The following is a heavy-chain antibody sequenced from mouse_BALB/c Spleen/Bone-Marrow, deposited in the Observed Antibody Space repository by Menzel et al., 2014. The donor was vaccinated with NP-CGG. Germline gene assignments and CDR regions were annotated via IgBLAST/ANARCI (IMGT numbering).Heavy chain of an antibody. Sequence: EVQGVESGGGLVQPGGSMKLSCVASGFTFSNYWMNWVRQSPEKGLEWVAEIRLKSNNYATYYAESVKGRFTISRDDSKSSVYLQMNNLRAEDTGIYYCAGGGFYFDYWGQGTTLTVSS. V-gene: IGHV6-6*02. CDR1: GFTFSNYW. CDR2: IRLKSNNYAT. CDR3: AGGGFYFDY. J-gene: IGHJ2*01.